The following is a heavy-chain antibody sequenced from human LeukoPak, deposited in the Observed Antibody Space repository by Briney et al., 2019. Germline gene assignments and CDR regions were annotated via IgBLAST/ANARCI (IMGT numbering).Heavy chain of an antibody. V-gene: IGHV3-9*01. CDR2: ISWNSGSI. CDR3: AREGYLVVGTDAFDI. D-gene: IGHD5-18*01. J-gene: IGHJ3*02. CDR1: GFTFDDYA. Sequence: GGSLRLSCAASGFTFDDYAMHWVRQAPGKGLEWVSGISWNSGSIGYADSVKGRFTISRDNSKNTLYLQMNSLRAEDTAVYYCAREGYLVVGTDAFDIWGQGTMVTVSS.